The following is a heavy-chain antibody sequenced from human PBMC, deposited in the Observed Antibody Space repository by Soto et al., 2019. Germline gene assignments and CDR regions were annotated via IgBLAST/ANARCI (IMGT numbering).Heavy chain of an antibody. J-gene: IGHJ5*02. V-gene: IGHV3-7*01. CDR1: GFTFSSYW. CDR2: IKQDGSEK. Sequence: PGGSLRLSCAASGFTFSSYWMSWVRQAPGKGLEWVANIKQDGSEKYYVDSVKGRFTISRDNAKNSLYLQMNSLRAEDTAVYYCARDRGRYYDFCLRFDPWGQGTLVTVSS. CDR3: ARDRGRYYDFCLRFDP. D-gene: IGHD3-3*01.